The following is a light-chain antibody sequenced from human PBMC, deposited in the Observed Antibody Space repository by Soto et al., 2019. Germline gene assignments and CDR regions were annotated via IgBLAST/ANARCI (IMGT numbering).Light chain of an antibody. CDR3: QQYDTSPS. J-gene: IGKJ4*01. V-gene: IGKV3-20*01. Sequence: DIVMTQSPATLSVSPGERATLSCRASQSVSSSYLAWYQQKPGQAPRLLIYGASSRATGIPDRFSGSGSGTDFTLTISRLEPEDFAVYYCQQYDTSPSFGGGTKVDIK. CDR1: QSVSSSY. CDR2: GAS.